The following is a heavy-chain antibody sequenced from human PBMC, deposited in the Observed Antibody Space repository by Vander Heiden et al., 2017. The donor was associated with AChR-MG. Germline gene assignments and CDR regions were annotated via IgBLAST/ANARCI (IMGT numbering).Heavy chain of an antibody. D-gene: IGHD4-17*01. CDR3: ARGDYVGWFDP. J-gene: IGHJ5*02. V-gene: IGHV4-31*03. CDR2: IYYSGST. CDR1: GGSITSGGSY. Sequence: QVQLQESGPGLVKPAQTMSLTCTVSGGSITSGGSYWCGIRQHPGKGLASIGYIYYSGSTYYNPSLKSRVTISVDTSKNQFSLKLSSVPAADTAVYYCARGDYVGWFDPWGQGPLVTVSS.